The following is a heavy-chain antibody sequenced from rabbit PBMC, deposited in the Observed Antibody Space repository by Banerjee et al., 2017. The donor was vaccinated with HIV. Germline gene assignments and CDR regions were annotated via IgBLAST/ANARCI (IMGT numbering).Heavy chain of an antibody. J-gene: IGHJ6*01. CDR3: ARVASSGGYRYYGMDL. CDR1: GFDFSNYG. Sequence: QEQLVESGGGLVQPGGSLKLTCTVSGFDFSNYGVSWVRQAQGKGLEWIGYIDTADGNIYYASWVNGRFTISLDNAQNTVFLQVTSLTAADTATYFCARVASSGGYRYYGMDLWGQGTLVTVS. CDR2: IDTADGNI. D-gene: IGHD1-1*01. V-gene: IGHV1S47*01.